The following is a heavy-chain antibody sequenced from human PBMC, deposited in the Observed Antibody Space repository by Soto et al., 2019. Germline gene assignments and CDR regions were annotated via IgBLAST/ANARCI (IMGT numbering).Heavy chain of an antibody. V-gene: IGHV4-34*01. CDR3: ARAPIAARRFDY. CDR1: GGSFSGYY. CDR2: INHSGST. J-gene: IGHJ4*02. Sequence: SETLSLTCAVYGGSFSGYYWSWIRQPPGKGLEWIGEINHSGSTNYNPSLKSRVTISVDTSKNQFSLKLSSVTAADTAVYYCARAPIAARRFDYWGQGTLVTVS. D-gene: IGHD6-6*01.